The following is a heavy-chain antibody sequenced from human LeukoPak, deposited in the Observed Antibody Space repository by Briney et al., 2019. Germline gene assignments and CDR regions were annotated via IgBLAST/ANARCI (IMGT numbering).Heavy chain of an antibody. D-gene: IGHD6-19*01. CDR2: IIPILGIA. Sequence: SVKVSCKASGGAFSSYAISWVRQAPGQGLEWMGRIIPILGIANYAQKFQGRVTITADKSTSTAYMELSSLRSEDTAVYYCARVVAVAGVAFDYWGQGTLVTVSS. CDR1: GGAFSSYA. V-gene: IGHV1-69*04. CDR3: ARVVAVAGVAFDY. J-gene: IGHJ4*02.